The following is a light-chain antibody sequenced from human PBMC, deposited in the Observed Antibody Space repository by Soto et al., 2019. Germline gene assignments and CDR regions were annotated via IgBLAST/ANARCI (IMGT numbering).Light chain of an antibody. CDR3: QHYDSLRWT. V-gene: IGKV3-20*01. CDR1: QSVSSTY. CDR2: EAS. Sequence: EIVLTHSPGTLSLSPCERATLSSRASQSVSSTYLTWYQQKPGQAPRLLIYEASRRATGIPDRFSGSGSGTDFSLTISRLEPEDFAVYYCQHYDSLRWTFGLGTKVDI. J-gene: IGKJ1*01.